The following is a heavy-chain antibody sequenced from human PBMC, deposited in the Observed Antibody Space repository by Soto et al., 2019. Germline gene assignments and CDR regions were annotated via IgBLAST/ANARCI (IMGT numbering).Heavy chain of an antibody. Sequence: QVQLQESGPGLVKPSETLSLTCAVSSDSLSGTYWWSWVRQAPGGGLQWIGEISYSGTTHYDPPLMSRVTISMDKSRSEFSLTLISVTAADSASYYCARHILVTGTRGFDFWGQGILVIVSS. V-gene: IGHV4-4*02. CDR1: SDSLSGTYW. CDR2: ISYSGTT. D-gene: IGHD6-19*01. CDR3: ARHILVTGTRGFDF. J-gene: IGHJ4*02.